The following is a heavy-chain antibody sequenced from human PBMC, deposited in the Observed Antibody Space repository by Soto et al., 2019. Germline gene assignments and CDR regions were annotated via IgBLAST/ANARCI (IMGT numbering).Heavy chain of an antibody. CDR1: GFTFSDHY. Sequence: EVQLVESGGGLVQPGGSLRLSCAASGFTFSDHYMDWVRQAPGKGLEWVGRTRNKANSYTTEYAASVKGRFTISRDDSNDSMYLQMNSLKTEDTAVYYCAIIWSVGAHYWGQGTLVTVSS. CDR2: TRNKANSYTT. V-gene: IGHV3-72*01. D-gene: IGHD1-26*01. J-gene: IGHJ4*02. CDR3: AIIWSVGAHY.